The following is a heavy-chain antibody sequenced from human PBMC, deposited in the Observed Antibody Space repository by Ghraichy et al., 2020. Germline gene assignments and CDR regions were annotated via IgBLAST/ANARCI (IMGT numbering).Heavy chain of an antibody. J-gene: IGHJ3*02. CDR1: GFIFDDYA. CDR2: ISWTGANL. V-gene: IGHV3-9*01. Sequence: GGSLRLSCAASGFIFDDYAMYWVRQAPGKGLEWVSGISWTGANLGWADSVKGRFTISRDDTGKSLHLQMNSLTVDDTAFYYCAKTREGVDIDVMDIWGPGTMVIVS. D-gene: IGHD3-3*01. CDR3: AKTREGVDIDVMDI.